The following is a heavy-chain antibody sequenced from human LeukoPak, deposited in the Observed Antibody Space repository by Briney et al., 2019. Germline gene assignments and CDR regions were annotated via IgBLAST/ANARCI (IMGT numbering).Heavy chain of an antibody. V-gene: IGHV3-23*01. CDR1: GFTFSSNA. J-gene: IGHJ4*02. CDR2: ISGSGGST. Sequence: GGSLRLSCAASGFTFSSNAMSWVRQAPGKGLEWVSAISGSGGSTYYADSVKGRFTISRDNSKNTLSLQMNSLRAEDTSVYYCAQLTKAPVVNQIYYFDYWGQGTLVTVSS. D-gene: IGHD3-22*01. CDR3: AQLTKAPVVNQIYYFDY.